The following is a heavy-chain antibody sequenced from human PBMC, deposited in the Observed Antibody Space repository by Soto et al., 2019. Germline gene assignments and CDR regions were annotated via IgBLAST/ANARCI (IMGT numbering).Heavy chain of an antibody. Sequence: QVQLVQSGAEVKKPGSSVKVSCKASGGTFSSYTISWVRQAPGQGLEWMGRIIPILGIANYAQKFQGRVSIAANKSTGTAYMELSSRRSEDTAVYYSTRLYSSSSGGSLHPQICGMDVRGQGTTVTVSS. V-gene: IGHV1-69*02. CDR2: IIPILGIA. CDR3: TRLYSSSSGGSLHPQICGMDV. D-gene: IGHD6-6*01. J-gene: IGHJ6*02. CDR1: GGTFSSYT.